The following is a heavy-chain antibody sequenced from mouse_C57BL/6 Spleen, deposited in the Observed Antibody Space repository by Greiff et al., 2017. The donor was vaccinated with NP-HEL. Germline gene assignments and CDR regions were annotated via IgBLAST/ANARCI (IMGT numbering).Heavy chain of an antibody. CDR1: GYTFTDYY. CDR2: INPNNGGT. J-gene: IGHJ1*03. V-gene: IGHV1-26*01. CDR3: ARGEYDDEYFDV. D-gene: IGHD2-4*01. Sequence: EVQLQQSGPELVKPGASVKISCKASGYTFTDYYMNWVKQSHGKSLEWIGDINPNNGGTNYNQKFKGKATLTVDKSSRTACMGLRSLTSEESAVYYCARGEYDDEYFDVWGTGTTVTVSS.